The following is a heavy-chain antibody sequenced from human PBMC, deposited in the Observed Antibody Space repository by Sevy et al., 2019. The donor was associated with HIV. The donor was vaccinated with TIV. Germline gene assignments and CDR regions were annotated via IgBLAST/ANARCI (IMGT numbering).Heavy chain of an antibody. CDR3: VRCRSGCDWYFDL. V-gene: IGHV6-1*01. J-gene: IGHJ2*01. Sequence: SQTLSLTCAISGDSVSSNSAAWTWIRQSPSRGLEWLGRTYYRSKWYSDYADSVKRRLTITPDTSKNQISLQLQSVTPEDTAMYYCVRCRSGCDWYFDLWGRGTLVTVSS. CDR1: GDSVSSNSAA. CDR2: TYYRSKWYS. D-gene: IGHD5-12*01.